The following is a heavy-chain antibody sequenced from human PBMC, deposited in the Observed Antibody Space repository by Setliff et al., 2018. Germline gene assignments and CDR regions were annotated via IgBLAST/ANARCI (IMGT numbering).Heavy chain of an antibody. V-gene: IGHV4-34*01. Sequence: PSETLSLTCAVYGGSFSGYYWSWIRQPPGKGLEWIGEINHSGSTNYNPSLKSRVTISVDMSKNQFSLKLSSVTAADTAVYYCARENWNYFYYYYGMDVWGQGTTVTVSS. CDR1: GGSFSGYY. D-gene: IGHD1-7*01. CDR3: ARENWNYFYYYYGMDV. CDR2: INHSGST. J-gene: IGHJ6*02.